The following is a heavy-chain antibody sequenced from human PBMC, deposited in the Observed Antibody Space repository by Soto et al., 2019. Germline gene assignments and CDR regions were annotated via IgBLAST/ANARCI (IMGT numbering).Heavy chain of an antibody. Sequence: SETLSLTCSVSGAALNSGNYYWSWIRQVPGKGLEWIGHIYVTGAVDYNPSLRDRITISQDTSERQFSLNLRLVTAADTAVYYCARLRIATNNYKWLDPWGQGTLVTVSS. CDR3: ARLRIATNNYKWLDP. CDR1: GAALNSGNYY. J-gene: IGHJ5*02. D-gene: IGHD2-21*01. CDR2: IYVTGAV. V-gene: IGHV4-31*03.